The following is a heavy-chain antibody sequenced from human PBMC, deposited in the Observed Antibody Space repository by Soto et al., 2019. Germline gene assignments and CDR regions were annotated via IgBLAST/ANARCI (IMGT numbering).Heavy chain of an antibody. Sequence: QVQLVQSGAEVKKPGSSVKVSCEASGRTFSSYSIIWVRPAPGQGLEWMGRITPVLGIANYAQKFQGRVTITADKSTSTAYMDLGSLTFEDTAVYYCARGGAVAGDPNLQRYYYGMDVWGQGTTVTVSS. CDR2: ITPVLGIA. CDR1: GRTFSSYS. V-gene: IGHV1-69*02. J-gene: IGHJ6*02. D-gene: IGHD6-19*01. CDR3: ARGGAVAGDPNLQRYYYGMDV.